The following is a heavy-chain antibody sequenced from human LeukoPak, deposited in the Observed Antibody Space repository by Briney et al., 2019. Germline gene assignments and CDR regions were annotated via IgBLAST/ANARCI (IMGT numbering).Heavy chain of an antibody. V-gene: IGHV4-30-4*08. CDR1: GGSITSGDFY. J-gene: IGHJ4*02. D-gene: IGHD3-10*01. CDR3: ACSHSCGSGSCYNAADY. CDR2: IYYSGGT. Sequence: SETLSLTCTVSGGSITSGDFYWSWIRQPPGKGLEWIGYIYYSGGTYYNPSLKSRITMSVDTSRNQFSLNLNSVTAADTAVYFCACSHSCGSGSCYNAADYWGQGTLVTVSS.